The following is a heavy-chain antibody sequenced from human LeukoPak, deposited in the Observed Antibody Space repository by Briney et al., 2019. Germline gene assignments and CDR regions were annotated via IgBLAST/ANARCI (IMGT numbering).Heavy chain of an antibody. D-gene: IGHD2-15*01. V-gene: IGHV3-30*03. CDR3: TRGAAPQAY. CDR2: ISYDGSNK. Sequence: GGSLRLSCAASGFTFSSYGMHWVRQAPGKGLEWVAVISYDGSNKYYADSVKGRFTISRDNSKNTLYLQMNSLRAEDTAVYYCTRGAAPQAYWGQGTLVTVSS. J-gene: IGHJ4*02. CDR1: GFTFSSYG.